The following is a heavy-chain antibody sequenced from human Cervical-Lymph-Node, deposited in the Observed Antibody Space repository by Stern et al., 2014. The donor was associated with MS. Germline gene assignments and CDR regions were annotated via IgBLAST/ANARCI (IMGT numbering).Heavy chain of an antibody. CDR1: GFTFNEYA. CDR2: ISWNSGTI. CDR3: AKDKVYSSTWQYFDS. V-gene: IGHV3-9*01. J-gene: IGHJ4*02. D-gene: IGHD6-13*01. Sequence: EVQLVESGGGLAQPGRSLRLSCAASGFTFNEYAMHWVRQAPGKGLEWVSGISWNSGTIDYADSVMGRFTISRDNAKNSLYLQMNSLRPEDTALYYCAKDKVYSSTWQYFDSWGQGTLVTVSS.